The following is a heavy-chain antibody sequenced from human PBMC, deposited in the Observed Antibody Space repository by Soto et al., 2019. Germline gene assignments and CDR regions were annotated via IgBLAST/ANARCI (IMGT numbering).Heavy chain of an antibody. V-gene: IGHV3-66*01. J-gene: IGHJ6*04. D-gene: IGHD2-15*01. Sequence: GGSLSHSCAASGFTVSSKYMSWVRQAPEKGLERVSLIQSGGPTYYAYSVKRRLAISRDTFENPMDFQMAIFRSEDTSLYSRARYDVLCYGGRCYGVPLDVWGKGTKVNVSS. CDR1: GFTVSSKY. CDR3: ARYDVLCYGGRCYGVPLDV. CDR2: IQSGGPT.